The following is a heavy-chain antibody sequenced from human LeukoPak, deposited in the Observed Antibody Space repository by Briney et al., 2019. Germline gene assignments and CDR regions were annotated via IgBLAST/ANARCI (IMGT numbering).Heavy chain of an antibody. CDR1: GYSFTSYW. V-gene: IGHV5-51*01. J-gene: IGHJ4*02. Sequence: GESLKISCKGSGYSFTSYWIGWVRQMPGKGLEWMGIIYPGDSDTRYSPSFQGQVTISADKSISTAYLQWSSLKASDTAMYYCARQVFVAAGPGAFDYWGQGTLVTVSS. D-gene: IGHD6-13*01. CDR3: ARQVFVAAGPGAFDY. CDR2: IYPGDSDT.